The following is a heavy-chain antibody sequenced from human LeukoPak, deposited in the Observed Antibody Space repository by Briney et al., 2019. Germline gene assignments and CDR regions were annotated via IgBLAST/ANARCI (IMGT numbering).Heavy chain of an antibody. CDR1: GFTFSSHA. D-gene: IGHD2-2*01. V-gene: IGHV3-74*01. Sequence: GGSLRLSCAASGFTFSSHAMGWVRQAPGKGLVWVSRIHSDGGTTSYADSVKGRFTISRDNAKNTLYLQMNSLRAEDTAVYYCARASSTSCYYWGQGTLVTVSS. CDR3: ARASSTSCYY. J-gene: IGHJ4*02. CDR2: IHSDGGTT.